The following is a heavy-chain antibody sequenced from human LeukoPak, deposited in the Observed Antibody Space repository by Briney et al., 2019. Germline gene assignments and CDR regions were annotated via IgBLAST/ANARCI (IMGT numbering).Heavy chain of an antibody. J-gene: IGHJ4*02. CDR3: ARDKYSSSSTPFDY. D-gene: IGHD6-6*01. V-gene: IGHV3-48*04. Sequence: GGSQRLSCAASGFTFSSYSMNWVRQAPGKGLEWVSYISSSSSTIYYADSVKGRFTISRDNAKNSLYLQMNSLRAEDTAVYYCARDKYSSSSTPFDYWGRGTLVTVSS. CDR2: ISSSSSTI. CDR1: GFTFSSYS.